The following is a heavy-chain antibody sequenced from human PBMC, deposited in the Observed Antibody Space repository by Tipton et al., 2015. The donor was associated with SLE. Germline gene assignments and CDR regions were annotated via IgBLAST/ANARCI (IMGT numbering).Heavy chain of an antibody. CDR2: IYYSGNT. J-gene: IGHJ4*02. CDR3: AREQWLQSAPFDY. D-gene: IGHD5-24*01. Sequence: TLSLTCTVSGGSISSSSYYWGWIRQPPGKGLEWIGSIYYSGNTYYNPSLKSRVTISVDTSKNQFSLKLSSVTAADTAVYYCAREQWLQSAPFDYWGQGTLVTVSS. V-gene: IGHV4-39*07. CDR1: GGSISSSSYY.